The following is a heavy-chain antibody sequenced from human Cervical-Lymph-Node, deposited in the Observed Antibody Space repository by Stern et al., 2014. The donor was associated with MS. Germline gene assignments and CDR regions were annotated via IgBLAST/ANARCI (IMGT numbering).Heavy chain of an antibody. CDR2: INAGNGNT. CDR1: GYTFTSYA. V-gene: IGHV1-3*01. J-gene: IGHJ6*02. Sequence: VQLVESGAEVKKPWASVKVSSKASGYTFTSYAMHWVPQAPGQRLEWMGWINAGNGNTKYSQKFQGRVTITRDTSASTAYMELSSLRSEDTAVYYCARGPLRYFDWLPMYGMDVWGQGTTVTVSS. D-gene: IGHD3-9*01. CDR3: ARGPLRYFDWLPMYGMDV.